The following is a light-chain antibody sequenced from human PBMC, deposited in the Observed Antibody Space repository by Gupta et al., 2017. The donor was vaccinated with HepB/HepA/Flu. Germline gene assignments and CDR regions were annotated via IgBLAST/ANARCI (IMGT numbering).Light chain of an antibody. J-gene: IGLJ1*01. V-gene: IGLV2-8*01. Sequence: QSAPTQPPPASGFPGQSVTIPCTGTSSDIGAYYLVSWYQQHPGKAPKLIIYDVFQRPSGVPDRFSGSKSGNTASLTVSGLQAEDEADYYCFSYAGNDNWVFGGGTKVTVL. CDR1: SSDIGAYYL. CDR2: DVF. CDR3: FSYAGNDNWV.